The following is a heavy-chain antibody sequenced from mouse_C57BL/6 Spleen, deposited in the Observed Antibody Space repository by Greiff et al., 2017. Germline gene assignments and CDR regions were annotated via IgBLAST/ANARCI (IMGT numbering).Heavy chain of an antibody. CDR3: TGVRLYAMDY. CDR2: IYPGNSDT. J-gene: IGHJ4*01. V-gene: IGHV1-5*01. CDR1: GYTFTSYW. D-gene: IGHD2-14*01. Sequence: EVQLQQSGTVLARPGASVKMSCKTSGYTFTSYWMHWVKQRPGQGLEWIGAIYPGNSDTSYNQKFKGKAKLTAVTSASTAYMELSSLTNEDSSVCYCTGVRLYAMDYWGQGTSVTVSS.